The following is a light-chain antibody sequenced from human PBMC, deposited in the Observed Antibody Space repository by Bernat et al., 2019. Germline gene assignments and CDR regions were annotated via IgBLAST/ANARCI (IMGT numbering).Light chain of an antibody. CDR2: AAS. J-gene: IGKJ2*01. V-gene: IGKV1-8*01. CDR1: QGISSY. Sequence: AIRMTQSPSSFSASTGDRVTITCRASQGISSYLAWYQQKPGKAPKLLSYAASTLQSGVPSRFSGSGSGTDFTLTISCLQSEDFATYYCQQYYSYPPYTFGQGTTLEIK. CDR3: QQYYSYPPYT.